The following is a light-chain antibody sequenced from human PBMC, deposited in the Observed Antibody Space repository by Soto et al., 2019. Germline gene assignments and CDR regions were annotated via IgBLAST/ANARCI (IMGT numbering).Light chain of an antibody. J-gene: IGKJ4*01. CDR3: QQSYSMPLS. V-gene: IGKV1-39*01. CDR2: GAS. CDR1: QSIRSY. Sequence: DIQMTQSPSSLSASVGDRFTITCRASQSIRSYLNWYQQKPGKAPKLLIYGASSLQSGVPSRFSGSGSGTDFTLTISSLQPEDFATYSCQQSYSMPLSFGGGTKVDIK.